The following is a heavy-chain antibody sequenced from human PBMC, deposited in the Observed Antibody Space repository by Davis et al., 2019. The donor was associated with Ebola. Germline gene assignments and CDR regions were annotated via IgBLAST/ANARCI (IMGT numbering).Heavy chain of an antibody. CDR2: ISYDGSNK. CDR3: AKGGGDYGESQYYFDY. CDR1: GFTFSSYG. D-gene: IGHD4-17*01. Sequence: GESLKISCAASGFTFSSYGMHWVRQAPGKGLEWVAVISYDGSNKYYADSVKGRFTISRDSSKNTLYLQMNSLKPEDTAAYYCAKGGGDYGESQYYFDYWGQGTLVTVSS. J-gene: IGHJ4*02. V-gene: IGHV3-30*18.